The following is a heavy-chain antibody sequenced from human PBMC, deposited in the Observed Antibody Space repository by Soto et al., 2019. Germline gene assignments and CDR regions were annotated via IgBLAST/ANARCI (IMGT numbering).Heavy chain of an antibody. CDR3: ASDLSGRADV. CDR2: MNEDGGTT. Sequence: GSLRLPCAASGFTFSSYWMHWVRQAPGKGLVWVSRMNEDGGTTDYADSVKGRFTISRDNAKNTLYLQMNSLRVEDTAVYYCASDLSGRADVWGQGTTVTSP. V-gene: IGHV3-74*01. J-gene: IGHJ6*02. D-gene: IGHD3-10*01. CDR1: GFTFSSYW.